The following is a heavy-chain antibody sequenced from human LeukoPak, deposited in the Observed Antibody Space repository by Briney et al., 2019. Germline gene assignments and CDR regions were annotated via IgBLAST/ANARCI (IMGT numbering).Heavy chain of an antibody. J-gene: IGHJ4*02. CDR3: ARVSIGWYHFDY. Sequence: GGSLRLSCAASGFTFITYWMHWVRQAPGKGLVWVSRINPDGSTTSYADSVKGRFTVSRDNAKNTLYLQMNSLRAEDTAVYYCARVSIGWYHFDYWGQGTLVTVSS. CDR1: GFTFITYW. CDR2: INPDGSTT. D-gene: IGHD6-19*01. V-gene: IGHV3-74*01.